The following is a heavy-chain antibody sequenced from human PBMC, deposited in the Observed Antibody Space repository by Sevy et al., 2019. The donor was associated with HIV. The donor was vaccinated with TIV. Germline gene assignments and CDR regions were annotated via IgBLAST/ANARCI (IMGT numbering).Heavy chain of an antibody. Sequence: GGSLRLSCAASGFTFSSYTMNWVRQAPGKGLEWVSYISSTSSTIYYADSVKGRFTISRDNAKNSLYLQMNSLRDEDTAVYYSARKLSSAWYVDAFDIWGQGTMVTVSS. V-gene: IGHV3-48*02. CDR3: ARKLSSAWYVDAFDI. CDR2: ISSTSSTI. J-gene: IGHJ3*02. CDR1: GFTFSSYT. D-gene: IGHD6-19*01.